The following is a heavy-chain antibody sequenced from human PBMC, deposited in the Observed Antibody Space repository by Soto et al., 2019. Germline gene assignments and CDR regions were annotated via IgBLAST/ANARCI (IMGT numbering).Heavy chain of an antibody. CDR2: IYDTWTT. Sequence: QVQLQEAGPGLVRPSQTLSLTCTVAGGSMSENDYYWSWLPQSPGQGLQWIGYIYDTWTTSYSPSLKIRVTMSSNTSRTPFSLKLKSVTAANTALYFCARRIVRGGFDIWGQGTLVTVSS. CDR1: GGSMSENDYY. J-gene: IGHJ3*02. V-gene: IGHV4-30-4*01. CDR3: ARRIVRGGFDI. D-gene: IGHD3-10*02.